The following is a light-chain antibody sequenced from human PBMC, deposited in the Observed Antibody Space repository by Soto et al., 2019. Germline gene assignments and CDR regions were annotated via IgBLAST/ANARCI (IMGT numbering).Light chain of an antibody. CDR1: SSNIGAGYD. CDR3: QSYDSSLSGVV. V-gene: IGLV1-40*01. J-gene: IGLJ2*01. Sequence: QSVPTQPPSVSGAPGQRVTISCTGSSSNIGAGYDVHWYQQLPGTAPKLLIYGNSNRPSGVPDQFSGSKSGTSASLVITGLQAEDEADYYCQSYDSSLSGVVFGGGTKLTVL. CDR2: GNS.